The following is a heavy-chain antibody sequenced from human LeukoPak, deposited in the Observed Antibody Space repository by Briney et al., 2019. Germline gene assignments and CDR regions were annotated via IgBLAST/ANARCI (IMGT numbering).Heavy chain of an antibody. V-gene: IGHV1-2*02. CDR3: ARGGGSYSVDY. Sequence: APVKVSCKASGYTFLDYYLHLVRQGPGPGAEWVGWISPNSGGTKSVQKFQGRVTMTRDTSITTVYMELSGLSFDDTAVYYCARGGGSYSVDYWGQGTLVIVSS. CDR1: GYTFLDYY. CDR2: ISPNSGGT. J-gene: IGHJ4*02. D-gene: IGHD1-26*01.